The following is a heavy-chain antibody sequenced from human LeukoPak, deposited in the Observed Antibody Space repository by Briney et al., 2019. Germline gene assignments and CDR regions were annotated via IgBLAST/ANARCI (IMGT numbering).Heavy chain of an antibody. Sequence: GASVKVSCKASGYDFTSYAMHWVRQAPGQRLEWMGWINAGNGNTKYSQKFQDRVTVTRDTSTSTAYMELSSLTSDDTAVYYCARDKAVTTEVTQYFQHWGQGTLVTVSS. D-gene: IGHD4-11*01. J-gene: IGHJ1*01. CDR1: GYDFTSYA. CDR3: ARDKAVTTEVTQYFQH. CDR2: INAGNGNT. V-gene: IGHV1-3*01.